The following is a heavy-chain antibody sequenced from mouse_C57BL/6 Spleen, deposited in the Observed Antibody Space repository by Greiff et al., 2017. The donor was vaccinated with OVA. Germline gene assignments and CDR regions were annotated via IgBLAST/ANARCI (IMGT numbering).Heavy chain of an antibody. CDR3: ARLTGYFDY. V-gene: IGHV1-69*01. CDR1: GYTFTSYW. D-gene: IGHD2-13*01. J-gene: IGHJ2*01. CDR2: IDPYDSYT. Sequence: VQLQQPGAELVMPGASVKLSCKASGYTFTSYWMHWVKQRPGQGLEWIGEIDPYDSYTNYNQKFKGKSTLTVDKSSSTAYMQLSSLTSEDSAVYYCARLTGYFDYWGQGTTLTVSS.